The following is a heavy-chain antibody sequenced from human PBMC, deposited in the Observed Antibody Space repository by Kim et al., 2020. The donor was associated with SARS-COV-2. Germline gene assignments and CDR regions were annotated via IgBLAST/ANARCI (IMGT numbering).Heavy chain of an antibody. D-gene: IGHD3-10*01. CDR3: ARLGSGSYYYFDY. CDR2: ISSSGSTI. V-gene: IGHV3-48*03. CDR1: GFTFSSYE. J-gene: IGHJ4*02. Sequence: GGSLRLSCAASGFTFSSYEMNWVRQAPGEGLEWVSYISSSGSTIYYADSVKGRFTISRDNAKNSLYLQMNSLRAEDTAVYYCARLGSGSYYYFDYWGQGTLVTISP.